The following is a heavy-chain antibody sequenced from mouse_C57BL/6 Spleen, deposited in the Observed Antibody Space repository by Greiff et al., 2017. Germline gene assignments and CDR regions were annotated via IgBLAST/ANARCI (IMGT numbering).Heavy chain of an antibody. V-gene: IGHV5-6*01. D-gene: IGHD1-1*02. CDR3: ASGGWGAYCGGSYGYVEV. CDR2: ISSGGSYT. CDR1: GFTFSSYG. Sequence: EVKLVESGGDLVKPGGSLKLSCAASGFTFSSYGMSWVRQTPDKRLEWVATISSGGSYTYYPDSVKGRFTISRDNAKNTLYLQMSSLKSEDTAMYYCASGGWGAYCGGSYGYVEVWGTGTTVTVSS. J-gene: IGHJ1*03.